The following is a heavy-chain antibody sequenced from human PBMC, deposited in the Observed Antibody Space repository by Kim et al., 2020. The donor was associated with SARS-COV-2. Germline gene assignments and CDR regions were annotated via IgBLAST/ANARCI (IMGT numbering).Heavy chain of an antibody. J-gene: IGHJ6*02. CDR1: GFTFSSYT. CDR3: ARSITIFGVVIDGRNYGMDV. D-gene: IGHD3-3*01. V-gene: IGHV3-21*01. CDR2: ISSSSSYI. Sequence: GGSLRLSCAASGFTFSSYTMNWVRQAPGKGLEWVSSISSSSSYIYYADSVKGRFTISRDNAKNSLYLQMNSLRAEDTAVYYCARSITIFGVVIDGRNYGMDVWGQGTTVTVSS.